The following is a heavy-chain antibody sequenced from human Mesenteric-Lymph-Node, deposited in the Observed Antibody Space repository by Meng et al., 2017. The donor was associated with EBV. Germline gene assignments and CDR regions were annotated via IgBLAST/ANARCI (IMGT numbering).Heavy chain of an antibody. D-gene: IGHD3-10*01. CDR2: INHGRST. Sequence: QGQLQRGGEGSLKPSETLSLICAGYGGSFSDYHWSWIRQPPGKGLEWIGEINHGRSTNYNPSLKSRVTISVDTSKNQFSLKLSSVTAADTAVYYCARIRANSGSGGYDSGFDYWGQGTLVTVSS. CDR1: GGSFSDYH. J-gene: IGHJ4*02. V-gene: IGHV4-34*01. CDR3: ARIRANSGSGGYDSGFDY.